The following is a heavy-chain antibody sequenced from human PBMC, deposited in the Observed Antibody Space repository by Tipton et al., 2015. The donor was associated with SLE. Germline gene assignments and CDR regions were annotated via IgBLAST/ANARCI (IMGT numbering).Heavy chain of an antibody. CDR2: VYYSGNT. CDR1: GYSISSGYY. D-gene: IGHD3-22*01. V-gene: IGHV4-38-2*02. Sequence: TLSLTCAVSGYSISSGYYWGWIRQPPGKGLEWIGYVYYSGNTNYNPSLKSRVTLSVDTSKNQISLKLSSVTAADTAVYYCARDDPDDLISESSGVPGDDWGQGTLVTVSS. J-gene: IGHJ4*02. CDR3: ARDDPDDLISESSGVPGDD.